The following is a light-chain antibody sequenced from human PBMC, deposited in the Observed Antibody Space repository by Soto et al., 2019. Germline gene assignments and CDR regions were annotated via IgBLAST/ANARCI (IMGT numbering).Light chain of an antibody. CDR1: QSVDSN. V-gene: IGKV3-15*01. J-gene: IGKJ1*01. CDR3: QQYNNWWT. CDR2: GAS. Sequence: EIVLTQSPATLSVSPGERATLSCRASQSVDSNLAWYQQKPGQAPRLLIYGASTRATGISARFSGSGSGTEFTLTISRLQSEDFGVYYCQQYNNWWTFGQGTKVDIK.